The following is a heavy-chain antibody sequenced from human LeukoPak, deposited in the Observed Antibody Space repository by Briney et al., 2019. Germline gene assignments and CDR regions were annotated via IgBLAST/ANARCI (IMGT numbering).Heavy chain of an antibody. Sequence: KPGGSLRLSCEASGFSFSSHAMHWVRQAPGKGLEWVSSITSTRSDIYYADSVKGRFTISRDNAGNSLFLQMNSLRAEDTAVYYCARVLVATTLASENWLDPWGQGTLVTVSS. CDR2: ITSTRSDI. CDR3: ARVLVATTLASENWLDP. J-gene: IGHJ5*02. D-gene: IGHD5-12*01. CDR1: GFSFSSHA. V-gene: IGHV3-21*01.